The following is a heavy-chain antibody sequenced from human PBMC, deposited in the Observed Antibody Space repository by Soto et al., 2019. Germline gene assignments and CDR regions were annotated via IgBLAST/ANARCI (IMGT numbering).Heavy chain of an antibody. CDR3: ARGELDRTIDF. V-gene: IGHV3-30*03. D-gene: IGHD1-1*01. Sequence: GGSLRLSCAASGFTFSSYGMHWVRQAPGKGLEWVAVISYDGSNKYYADSVKGRFTISRDNSKNTLYLQMNSLRAEDTAVYYCARGELDRTIDFWGQGTLVTVSS. J-gene: IGHJ4*02. CDR1: GFTFSSYG. CDR2: ISYDGSNK.